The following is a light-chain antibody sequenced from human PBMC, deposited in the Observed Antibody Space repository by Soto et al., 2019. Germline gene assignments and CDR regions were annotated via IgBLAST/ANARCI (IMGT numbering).Light chain of an antibody. CDR1: QSISTE. J-gene: IGKJ2*01. CDR3: QQGHNWPHT. V-gene: IGKV3-15*01. CDR2: SAS. Sequence: EIAMTQSPATLSVSPGERATLSCRASQSISTELAWYQQIPGQPPRLLIYSASTRATGVPARFTGSGSGSEFTLTISGLQSADFAIYYCQQGHNWPHTFGQGTRLEI.